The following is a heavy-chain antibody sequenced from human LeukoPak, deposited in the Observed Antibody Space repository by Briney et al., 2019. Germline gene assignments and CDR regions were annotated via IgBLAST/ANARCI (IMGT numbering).Heavy chain of an antibody. J-gene: IGHJ6*02. CDR3: TRGAKGNVPPGHTVYYYGMDV. Sequence: GGSLRLSCEASGFTFSDHYMDWVRQAPGKGLEWVGRSRNKANSYTTVYAAFVQGRFSISRGASENTLFLQMNNVKTDDTAVYYCTRGAKGNVPPGHTVYYYGMDVWGQGTTVTVSS. D-gene: IGHD2-2*01. V-gene: IGHV3-72*01. CDR2: SRNKANSYTT. CDR1: GFTFSDHY.